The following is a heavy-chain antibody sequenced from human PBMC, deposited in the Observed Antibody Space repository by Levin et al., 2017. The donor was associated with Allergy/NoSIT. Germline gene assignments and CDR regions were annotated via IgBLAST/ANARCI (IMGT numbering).Heavy chain of an antibody. D-gene: IGHD1-26*01. V-gene: IGHV3-7*04. CDR2: IKQDGSEK. CDR3: AKDGRSYVY. J-gene: IGHJ4*02. CDR1: GFTFSSSW. Sequence: GGSLRLSCAASGFTFSSSWMSWVRQAPGKGLEWVANIKQDGSEKYYVDSVKGRFTISRDNAKNSLYLQMNSLRAEDTAVYYCAKDGRSYVYWGQGTLVTVSS.